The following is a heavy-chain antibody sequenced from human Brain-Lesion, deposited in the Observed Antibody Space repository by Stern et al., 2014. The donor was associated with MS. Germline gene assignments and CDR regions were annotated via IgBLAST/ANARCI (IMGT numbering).Heavy chain of an antibody. CDR2: IKPNTGGT. CDR3: ARDQRGITIFGVVTDYYYLGMDV. V-gene: IGHV1-2*02. J-gene: IGHJ6*02. Sequence: VQLAESGAEVKKPGASVKVSCKTSGYIFTGYYIHWVRQAPGQGLEWMAWIKPNTGGTKYAQKFQGRVTMSRDTSISTAYVELSSLTSDDTAVYYCARDQRGITIFGVVTDYYYLGMDVWGQGTTVTVSS. D-gene: IGHD3-3*01. CDR1: GYIFTGYY.